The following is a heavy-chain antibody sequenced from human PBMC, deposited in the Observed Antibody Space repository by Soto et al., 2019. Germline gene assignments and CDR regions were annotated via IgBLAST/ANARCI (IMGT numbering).Heavy chain of an antibody. V-gene: IGHV5-10-1*01. CDR3: ASHSSGWPSGSMDV. J-gene: IGHJ6*02. Sequence: GESLKISCKGSGYTLTSCWITWVRQMPGKGLEWMGRIDPSDSSTNYSPSFEGHVTISADRSISTAYLQWSSLKASDTAMYYCASHSSGWPSGSMDVWGQGTTVTSP. CDR2: IDPSDSST. D-gene: IGHD6-19*01. CDR1: GYTLTSCW.